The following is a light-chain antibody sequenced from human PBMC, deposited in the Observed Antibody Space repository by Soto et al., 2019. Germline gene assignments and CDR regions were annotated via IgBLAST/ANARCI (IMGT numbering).Light chain of an antibody. J-gene: IGKJ3*01. V-gene: IGKV1-39*01. Sequence: DIQMIQSPSSLSASVGDRVTISCRASRSIVSFLNWYHQRPGAAPKRLIYAASTLQSGVPSRFRGRGSGTDFTLTISSLQPEDFGTYYCQQSYSTPRTFGPGTKVEIK. CDR3: QQSYSTPRT. CDR2: AAS. CDR1: RSIVSF.